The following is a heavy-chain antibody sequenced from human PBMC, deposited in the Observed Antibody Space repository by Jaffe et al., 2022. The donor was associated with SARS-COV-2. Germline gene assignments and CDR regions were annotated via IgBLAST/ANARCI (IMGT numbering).Heavy chain of an antibody. V-gene: IGHV4-4*02. Sequence: QVQLQESGPGLVKPSGTLSLTCAVSGGSISSSNWWSWVRQPPGKGLEWIGEIYHSGSTNYNPSLKSRVTISVDKSKNQFSLKLSSVTAADTAVYYCARLTPGEYSSGWYYFDYWGQGTLVTVSS. D-gene: IGHD6-19*01. CDR2: IYHSGST. J-gene: IGHJ4*02. CDR1: GGSISSSNW. CDR3: ARLTPGEYSSGWYYFDY.